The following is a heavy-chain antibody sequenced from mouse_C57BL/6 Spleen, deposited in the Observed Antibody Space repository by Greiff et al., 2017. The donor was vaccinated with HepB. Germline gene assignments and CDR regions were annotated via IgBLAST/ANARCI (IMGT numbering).Heavy chain of an antibody. CDR2: INPSSGYT. D-gene: IGHD1-1*01. CDR3: ARGITTVVAGGYFDY. J-gene: IGHJ2*01. Sequence: QVQLQQSGAELAKPGASVKLSCKASGYTFTSYWIHWVKQRPGQGLEWIGYINPSSGYTKYNQKFKDKATLTVDTSSSTAYMQLSSLTSEDSAVYYCARGITTVVAGGYFDYWGQGTTLKVSS. CDR1: GYTFTSYW. V-gene: IGHV1-7*01.